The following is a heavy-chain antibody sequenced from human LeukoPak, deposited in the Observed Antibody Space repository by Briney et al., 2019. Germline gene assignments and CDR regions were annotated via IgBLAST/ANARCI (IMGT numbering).Heavy chain of an antibody. Sequence: SETLSLTCAVYGGSFSGYYWSWIRQPPGKGLEWIGEINHSGSTNYNPSLKSRVTISVDTSKNQFSLKLSSVTAADTAVYYCARAGGSGSYYSYDYWGQGTLVTVSS. CDR3: ARAGGSGSYYSYDY. CDR2: INHSGST. CDR1: GGSFSGYY. J-gene: IGHJ4*02. V-gene: IGHV4-34*01. D-gene: IGHD3-10*01.